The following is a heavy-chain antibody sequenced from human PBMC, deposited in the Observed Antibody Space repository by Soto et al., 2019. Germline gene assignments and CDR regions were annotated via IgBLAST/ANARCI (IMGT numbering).Heavy chain of an antibody. V-gene: IGHV4-59*06. J-gene: IGHJ5*02. CDR2: IYYSGST. CDR1: GGSISSYY. CDR3: ARGSGLYGGFDP. Sequence: SETLSLTCTVSGGSISSYYWSWIRQHPGKGLEWIGYIYYSGSTYYNPSLKSRVTISVDTSKNQFSLKLSSVTAADTAVYYCARGSGLYGGFDPWGQGTLVTVSS. D-gene: IGHD3-16*02.